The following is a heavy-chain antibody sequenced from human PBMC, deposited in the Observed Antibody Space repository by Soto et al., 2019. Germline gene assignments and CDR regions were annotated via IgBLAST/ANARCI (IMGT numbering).Heavy chain of an antibody. CDR2: ISGSGGST. J-gene: IGHJ4*02. Sequence: GESLKISCAASGFTFSSYAMSWVRQAPGKGLEWVSAISGSGGSTYYADSVKGRFTISRDNSKNTLYLQMNSLRAEDTAVYYCAKAGKQQLDLDYWGQGTLVTVSS. D-gene: IGHD6-13*01. CDR3: AKAGKQQLDLDY. V-gene: IGHV3-23*01. CDR1: GFTFSSYA.